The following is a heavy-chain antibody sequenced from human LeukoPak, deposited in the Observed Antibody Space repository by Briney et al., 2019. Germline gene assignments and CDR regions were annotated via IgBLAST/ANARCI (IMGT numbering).Heavy chain of an antibody. D-gene: IGHD3-3*01. J-gene: IGHJ4*02. CDR1: GFPFSSFW. V-gene: IGHV3-74*01. CDR2: INSDGSST. CDR3: ARDYDFWSGFFDY. Sequence: GGSLRLSCAASGFPFSSFWMHWVRQAPGKGLVWVSRINSDGSSTSYADSVKGRFTISRDNAKNTLSLQMNSLRAEDTAVYYCARDYDFWSGFFDYWGQGTLVTVSS.